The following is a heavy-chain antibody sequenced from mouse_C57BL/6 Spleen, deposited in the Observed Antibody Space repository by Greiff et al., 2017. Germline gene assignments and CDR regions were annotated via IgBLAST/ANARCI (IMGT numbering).Heavy chain of an antibody. J-gene: IGHJ1*03. CDR3: AGGVTTVGATLYGYIDF. CDR2: INPNNGGT. CDR1: GYTFTDYY. Sequence: VQLQQSGPELVKPGASVKISCKASGYTFTDYYMNWVKQSPGKSLEWIGDINPNNGGTSYNQKFKGKATLTVDKSSSTAYMELRSLTSEDSAVYYCAGGVTTVGATLYGYIDFWGKGTTVTVSS. D-gene: IGHD1-1*01. V-gene: IGHV1-26*01.